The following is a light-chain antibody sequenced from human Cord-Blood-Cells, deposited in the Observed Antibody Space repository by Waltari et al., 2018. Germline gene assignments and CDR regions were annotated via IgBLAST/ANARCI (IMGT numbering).Light chain of an antibody. Sequence: DIQMTQSPSSLSASVGDRVTITCRASQSIRSYLNWYQQKPGKAPKPLIYAASSLQSGVPSRFSGSGSGTDFTLTISSLQPEDFATYYCQQSDSTPWTFGQGTKVEIK. CDR1: QSIRSY. V-gene: IGKV1-39*01. CDR2: AAS. J-gene: IGKJ1*01. CDR3: QQSDSTPWT.